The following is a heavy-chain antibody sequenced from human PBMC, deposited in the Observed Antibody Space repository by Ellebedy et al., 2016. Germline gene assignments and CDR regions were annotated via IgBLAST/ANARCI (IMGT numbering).Heavy chain of an antibody. J-gene: IGHJ5*02. D-gene: IGHD1-1*01. CDR2: IIPMLGIA. CDR1: GGTFSSYA. CDR3: AAGNDGGWFDP. V-gene: IGHV1-69*04. Sequence: ASVKVSCKASGGTFSSYAISWVRQAPGQGLEWMGRIIPMLGIANYAQKFQGRVTPTADKSTSTVYMDVSSLRSDDTAVYYCAAGNDGGWFDPWGQGTLVTVS.